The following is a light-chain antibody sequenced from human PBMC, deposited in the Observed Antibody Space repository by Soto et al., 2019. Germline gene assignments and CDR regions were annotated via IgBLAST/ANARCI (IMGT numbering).Light chain of an antibody. CDR1: SSDVGGYNY. V-gene: IGLV2-14*01. Sequence: QSVLTQPASVSGSPGQSITISCTGTSSDVGGYNYVSWYQQHPGKAPKLMIYEVSSRPSGVSNRFSGSKSGNTASLTISGLQAEDEADYYCSSYTSSNTRYVFGTGTKV. CDR3: SSYTSSNTRYV. J-gene: IGLJ1*01. CDR2: EVS.